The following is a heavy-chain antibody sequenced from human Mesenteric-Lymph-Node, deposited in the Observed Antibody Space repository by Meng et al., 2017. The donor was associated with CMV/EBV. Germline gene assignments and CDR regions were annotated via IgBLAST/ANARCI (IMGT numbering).Heavy chain of an antibody. CDR3: AKSLVGGSSYYYYGMDV. CDR2: ISGSGGST. J-gene: IGHJ6*02. D-gene: IGHD6-13*01. V-gene: IGHV3-23*01. Sequence: GESLKISCAASGFTFSSYWMSWVRQAPGKGLEWVSAISGSGGSTYYADSVKGRFTISRDNSKNTLYLQMNSLRAEDTAVYYCAKSLVGGSSYYYYGMDVWGQGTTVTVSS. CDR1: GFTFSSYW.